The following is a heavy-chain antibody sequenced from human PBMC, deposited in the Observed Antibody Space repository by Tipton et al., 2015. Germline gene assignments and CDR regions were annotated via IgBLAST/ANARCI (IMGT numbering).Heavy chain of an antibody. J-gene: IGHJ4*02. CDR2: INHGGST. CDR3: ACQDYDSLTRDYQTVDY. V-gene: IGHV4-34*01. D-gene: IGHD3-9*01. CDR1: GGSFSDYY. Sequence: TLSLTCAVYGGSFSDYYWSWIRQSPGKGLEWIGEINHGGSTNCNPSLKSRVTISVDTSKNQFSLKLTSVTAADTAVYYCACQDYDSLTRDYQTVDYWGQGTLVTVSS.